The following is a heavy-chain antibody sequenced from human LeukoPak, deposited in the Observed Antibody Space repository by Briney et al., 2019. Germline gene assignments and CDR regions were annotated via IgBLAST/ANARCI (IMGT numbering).Heavy chain of an antibody. Sequence: GASVKVSCKASGYTFTSYGISWVRQAPGQGLEWMGWISAYNGSTNYAQKLQGRVTMTTDTSTSTAYMELRSLRSDDTAVYYCARDKRDTAMVTPNWFDPWGQGTLVTVSS. V-gene: IGHV1-18*01. J-gene: IGHJ5*02. D-gene: IGHD5-18*01. CDR3: ARDKRDTAMVTPNWFDP. CDR2: ISAYNGST. CDR1: GYTFTSYG.